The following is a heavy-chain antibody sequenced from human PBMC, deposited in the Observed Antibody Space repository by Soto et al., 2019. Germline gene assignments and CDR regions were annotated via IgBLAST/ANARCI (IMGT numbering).Heavy chain of an antibody. J-gene: IGHJ4*02. D-gene: IGHD2-8*01. V-gene: IGHV3-49*04. CDR1: GFTFNDYT. Sequence: GGSLRLSCTASGFTFNDYTLSWVRQAPGKGLEWVGFIRSKAYGGTTEYAASVKGRLTISRDDSKSIAYLQMNSLKTEDTAVYYCTAGKLYPSLDFDYWGQGTLVTVS. CDR2: IRSKAYGGTT. CDR3: TAGKLYPSLDFDY.